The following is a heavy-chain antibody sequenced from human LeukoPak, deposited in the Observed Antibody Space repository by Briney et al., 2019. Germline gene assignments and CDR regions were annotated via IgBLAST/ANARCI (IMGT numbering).Heavy chain of an antibody. CDR2: ISAYNGNT. D-gene: IGHD3-9*01. CDR1: GYTFTSYG. J-gene: IGHJ4*02. V-gene: IGHV1-18*01. Sequence: ASVKVSCKASGYTFTSYGISWVRQAPGQGLEWMGWISAYNGNTNYAQKLQGRVTMTTDTSTSTAYMELRSLRSDDTAVYYCARMDRSYDILTGYERFDYWGQGTLVTVSS. CDR3: ARMDRSYDILTGYERFDY.